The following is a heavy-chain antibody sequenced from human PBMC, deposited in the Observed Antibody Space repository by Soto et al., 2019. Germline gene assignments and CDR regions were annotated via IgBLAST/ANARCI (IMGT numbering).Heavy chain of an antibody. Sequence: QVQLVQSGAEVKKPGSSVKVSCKASGGTFRSYGINWVRQAPGQGLEWMGGIIPIFGTLISAQKFQDRVTITADESTGTVYMALTNLRPEDTAVYYCAREGGGLGYCSRGTCNRYFDIWGRGTLVTVSS. CDR3: AREGGGLGYCSRGTCNRYFDI. CDR2: IIPIFGTL. V-gene: IGHV1-69*01. CDR1: GGTFRSYG. D-gene: IGHD2-15*01. J-gene: IGHJ2*01.